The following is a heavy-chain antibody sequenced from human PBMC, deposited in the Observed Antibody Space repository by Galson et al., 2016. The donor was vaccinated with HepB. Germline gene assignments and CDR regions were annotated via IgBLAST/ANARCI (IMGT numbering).Heavy chain of an antibody. Sequence: SLRLSCAASGFTFTSYAMSWVRQAPGKGLEWVSGISDSGGSTYYADSVKGRFTFSRDNSKNTLYLQMNSLWAEDTAVYYCAKDYVDMYTGPGLRRGTYYFDYWGQGTLVTVSS. CDR2: ISDSGGST. V-gene: IGHV3-23*01. CDR1: GFTFTSYA. J-gene: IGHJ4*02. CDR3: AKDYVDMYTGPGLRRGTYYFDY. D-gene: IGHD5-24*01.